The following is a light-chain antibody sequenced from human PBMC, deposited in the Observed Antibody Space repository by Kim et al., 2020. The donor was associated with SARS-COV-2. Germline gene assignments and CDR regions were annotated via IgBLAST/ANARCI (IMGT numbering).Light chain of an antibody. CDR3: SSHTSSSTF. V-gene: IGLV2-14*01. Sequence: QSALTQPASVSGSPGQSITISCTGTSSDVGGYNYVSWYQQHPGKAPKLMIYDVSKRPSGVSNRFSGSKSGNTASLTISGLQAEDEADYYCSSHTSSSTFFGGGTQLTVL. CDR2: DVS. J-gene: IGLJ2*01. CDR1: SSDVGGYNY.